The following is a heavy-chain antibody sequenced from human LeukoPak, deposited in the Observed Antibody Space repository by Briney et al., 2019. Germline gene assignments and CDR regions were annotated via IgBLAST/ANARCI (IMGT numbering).Heavy chain of an antibody. CDR1: GLTFSSDP. CDR2: IYSGGST. V-gene: IGHV3-53*04. D-gene: IGHD2-2*01. CDR3: ARGLLWAAALDY. Sequence: GGSLRLSCEASGLTFSSDPMNWVRQAPGKGLGWVSVIYSGGSTYYADSVKGRFTISRHNSKNTLYLQMNSLRAEDTAVYYCARGLLWAAALDYWGQGTLVTVSS. J-gene: IGHJ4*02.